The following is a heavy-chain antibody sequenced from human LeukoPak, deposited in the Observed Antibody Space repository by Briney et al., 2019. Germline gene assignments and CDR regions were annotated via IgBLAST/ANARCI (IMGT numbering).Heavy chain of an antibody. D-gene: IGHD3-10*01. CDR2: ISYDGSNK. CDR3: ARGSRVLLWFGPLTP. Sequence: GRSLRLSCAASGFTFSSYDMHGVRQAPGKGLEWVAVISYDGSNKYYADSVKGRFTISRDNSKNTLYLQMNSLRAEDTAVYYCARGSRVLLWFGPLTPWGQGTLVTVSS. J-gene: IGHJ5*02. V-gene: IGHV3-30*04. CDR1: GFTFSSYD.